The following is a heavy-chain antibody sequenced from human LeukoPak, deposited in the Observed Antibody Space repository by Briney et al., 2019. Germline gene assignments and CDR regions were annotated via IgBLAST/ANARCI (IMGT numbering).Heavy chain of an antibody. J-gene: IGHJ1*01. CDR2: IIPILGTA. CDR1: GGTFSSYA. D-gene: IGHD2-2*01. V-gene: IGHV1-69*10. CDR3: AREGDSYHIVVVSH. Sequence: ASVKVSCKASGGTFSSYAISWVRQAPGQGLEWMGGIIPILGTANYAQKFQGRVTITADKSTSTAYMELSSLRSEDTAVYYCAREGDSYHIVVVSHWGQGTLVTVSS.